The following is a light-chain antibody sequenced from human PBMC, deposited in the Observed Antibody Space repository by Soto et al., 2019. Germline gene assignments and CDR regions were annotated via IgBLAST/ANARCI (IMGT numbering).Light chain of an antibody. J-gene: IGLJ1*01. CDR1: SSDVGNYNL. Sequence: QSVLTQPASVSGSPGQSITISCTGTSSDVGNYNLVSWYQQHPGKAPKLMIYEGSKRPSGVSNRFSASKSGNTASPTISGLQAEDEADYYCCSYAGSSTYYVFGTGTKVTVL. CDR3: CSYAGSSTYYV. CDR2: EGS. V-gene: IGLV2-23*01.